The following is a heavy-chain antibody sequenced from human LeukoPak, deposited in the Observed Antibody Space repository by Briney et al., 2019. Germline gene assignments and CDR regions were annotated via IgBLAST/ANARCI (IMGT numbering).Heavy chain of an antibody. CDR3: ARPISGHGSFDI. CDR1: GFTFSSYI. J-gene: IGHJ3*02. CDR2: ISSSSNYI. V-gene: IGHV3-21*04. Sequence: GGSLRLSCAASGFTFSSYIMNWVRQAPGKGLEWVSSISSSSNYIYYADSVKGRFTISRDNAKNSLYLQMNSLRAEDTAVYYCARPISGHGSFDIWGQGTMVTVSS.